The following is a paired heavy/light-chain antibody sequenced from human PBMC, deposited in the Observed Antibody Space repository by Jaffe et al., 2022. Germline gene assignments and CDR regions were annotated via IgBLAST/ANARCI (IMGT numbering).Light chain of an antibody. J-gene: IGKJ4*01. CDR2: GAS. CDR3: QQYNNWPRGALT. V-gene: IGKV3-15*01. Sequence: EIVMTQSPATLSVSPGERATLSCRASQSVSSNLAWYQQKPGQAPRLLIYGASTRATGIPARFSGSGSGTEFTLTISSLQSEDFAVYYCQQYNNWPRGALTFGGGTKVEIK. CDR1: QSVSSN.
Heavy chain of an antibody. Sequence: QVQLVQSGAEVKKPGSSVKVSCKASGGTFSSYAISWVRQAPGQGLEWMGGIIPIFGTANYAQKFQGRVTITADESTSTAYMELSSLRSEDTAVYYCARRSGSNCGGDCPTYYYYYYYMDVWGKGTTVTVSS. J-gene: IGHJ6*03. CDR2: IIPIFGTA. CDR3: ARRSGSNCGGDCPTYYYYYYYMDV. CDR1: GGTFSSYA. V-gene: IGHV1-69*01. D-gene: IGHD2-21*01.